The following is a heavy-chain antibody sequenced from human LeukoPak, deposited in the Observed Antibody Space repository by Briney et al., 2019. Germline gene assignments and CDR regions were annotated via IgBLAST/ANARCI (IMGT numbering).Heavy chain of an antibody. J-gene: IGHJ6*02. CDR3: ARQKLAAAGPNRYYYYGMDV. CDR2: IYYSGST. Sequence: PSETLSLTCTVSGGSISSSSYYWGWIRQPPGKGLEWIGSIYYSGSTYYNPSLKSRVTMSVDTSKNQFSLKLSSVTAADTAVYYCARQKLAAAGPNRYYYYGMDVWGQGTTVTVSS. V-gene: IGHV4-39*07. CDR1: GGSISSSSYY. D-gene: IGHD6-13*01.